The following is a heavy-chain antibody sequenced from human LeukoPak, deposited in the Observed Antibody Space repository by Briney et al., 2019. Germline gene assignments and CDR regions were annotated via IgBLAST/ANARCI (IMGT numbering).Heavy chain of an antibody. V-gene: IGHV3-21*04. J-gene: IGHJ3*02. D-gene: IGHD1-1*01. CDR2: ISSSSEYI. Sequence: GGSLRLSCAASGFTFSTYSMNWVRQAPGKGLEWVSFISSSSEYIYYANSVKGRFTISRDNAKNSLYLQMNSLRGEDTALYYCARGGLIQRHAFDIWGQGTMVTVSS. CDR1: GFTFSTYS. CDR3: ARGGLIQRHAFDI.